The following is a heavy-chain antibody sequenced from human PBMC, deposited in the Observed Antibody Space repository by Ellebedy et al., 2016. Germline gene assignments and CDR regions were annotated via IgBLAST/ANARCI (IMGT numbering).Heavy chain of an antibody. J-gene: IGHJ4*02. V-gene: IGHV4-59*05. CDR3: ASTIGYENDFDY. CDR1: GGSISSYY. CDR2: IYYSGST. Sequence: SETLSLTCTVSGGSISSYYWSWIRQPPGKGLEWIGSIYYSGSTYYNPSLKSRVTISVDTSKNQFSLKLSSVTAADTAVYYCASTIGYENDFDYWGQGTLVTVSS. D-gene: IGHD5-12*01.